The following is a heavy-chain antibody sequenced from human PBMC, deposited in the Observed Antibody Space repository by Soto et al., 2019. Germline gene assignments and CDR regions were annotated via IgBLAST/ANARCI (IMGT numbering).Heavy chain of an antibody. D-gene: IGHD3-3*01. CDR1: CGSISSYY. J-gene: IGHJ4*02. V-gene: IGHV4-59*01. Sequence: SEPRSLTCTVSCGSISSYYWSWILHRPGKGLEWIGYIYYSGSTNYNPSLKSRVTISVDTSKNQFSLKLSSVTAADTAVYYCARCSYDFWSGSPYFDYWGQGTLVTVSS. CDR3: ARCSYDFWSGSPYFDY. CDR2: IYYSGST.